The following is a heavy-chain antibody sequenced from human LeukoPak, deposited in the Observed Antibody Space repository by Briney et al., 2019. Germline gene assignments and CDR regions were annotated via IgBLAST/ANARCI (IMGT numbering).Heavy chain of an antibody. CDR3: ARDPSPEYYDFWSGLYMDV. D-gene: IGHD3-3*01. CDR1: GGSISSGGYY. CDR2: IYHSGST. V-gene: IGHV4-30-2*01. Sequence: SETLSLTCTVSGGSISSGGYYWSWIRQPPGKGLEWIGYIYHSGSTYYNPSLKSRVTISVDRSKNQFSLKLSSVTAADTAVYYCARDPSPEYYDFWSGLYMDVWGKGTTVTVSS. J-gene: IGHJ6*03.